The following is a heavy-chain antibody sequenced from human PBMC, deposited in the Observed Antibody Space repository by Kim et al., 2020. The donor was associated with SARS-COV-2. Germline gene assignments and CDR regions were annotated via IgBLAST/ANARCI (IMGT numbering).Heavy chain of an antibody. V-gene: IGHV1-8*01. CDR3: AREGRWGISIA. J-gene: IGHJ4*02. D-gene: IGHD1-26*01. CDR2: MRPHSGES. Sequence: ASVKVSCKTSGYTFISYEINWVRQAPGQGLEWVGWMRPHSGESTYAQRFQGRVSMTRDTSISTAYMELSSLTSDDTAIYFCAREGRWGISIAWGQGTQVTVSS. CDR1: GYTFISYE.